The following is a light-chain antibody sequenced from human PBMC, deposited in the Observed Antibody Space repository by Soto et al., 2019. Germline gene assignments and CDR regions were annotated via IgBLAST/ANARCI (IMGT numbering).Light chain of an antibody. CDR3: QQYYSKSGT. J-gene: IGKJ1*01. CDR2: EAS. CDR1: QNINTW. Sequence: XIQMTQSPSTLSASVGDRVTITCRASQNINTWLAWYQQKPGKAPNLLIYEASSLESGVPPRFSGSRSGTEFTLIISSLQPDDFATYYCQQYYSKSGTFGQGTKVEIK. V-gene: IGKV1-5*03.